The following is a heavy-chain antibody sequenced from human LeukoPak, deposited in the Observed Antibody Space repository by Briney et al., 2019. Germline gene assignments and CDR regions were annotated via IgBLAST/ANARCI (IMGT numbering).Heavy chain of an antibody. CDR3: ARGHGSYYYYMDV. D-gene: IGHD3-10*01. J-gene: IGHJ6*03. CDR1: GYTFTDFY. Sequence: GASVKVSCKASGYTFTDFYMLWVRQAPGQGLEWMGRINPNSGGTDYAQKFQGRVTMTRDTSTSTAYMELSRLRSDDTAVYHCARGHGSYYYYMDVWGMGTTVTVFS. CDR2: INPNSGGT. V-gene: IGHV1-2*06.